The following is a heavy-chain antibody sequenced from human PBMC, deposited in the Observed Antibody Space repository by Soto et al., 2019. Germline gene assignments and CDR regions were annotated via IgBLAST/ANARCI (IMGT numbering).Heavy chain of an antibody. J-gene: IGHJ4*02. V-gene: IGHV3-15*01. CDR1: GFTFSNAW. D-gene: IGHD3-22*01. CDR2: CKSKTDGGTT. Sequence: EVQLVESGGGLVKPGGSLRLSCAASGFTFSNAWMSWVRQAPGKGLEWVGRCKSKTDGGTTDYAAPVKGRFTISRDDSKNTLYLQMNSLKTEDTAVYYCTTEGLITMIVVPLAFDYWGQGTLVTVSS. CDR3: TTEGLITMIVVPLAFDY.